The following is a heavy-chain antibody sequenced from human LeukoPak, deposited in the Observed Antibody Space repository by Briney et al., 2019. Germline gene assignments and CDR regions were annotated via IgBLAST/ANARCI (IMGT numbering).Heavy chain of an antibody. V-gene: IGHV3-48*01. J-gene: IGHJ4*02. Sequence: GGSLRLSCAASGFTFSSYSMNWVRQAPGKGLEWVSYISSSSSTIYYADSVKGRFTISRDNAKNSLYLQMNSLRAEDTAVYYCAREDPYSGYYADYWGQGTLVTVSS. D-gene: IGHD3-22*01. CDR1: GFTFSSYS. CDR2: ISSSSSTI. CDR3: AREDPYSGYYADY.